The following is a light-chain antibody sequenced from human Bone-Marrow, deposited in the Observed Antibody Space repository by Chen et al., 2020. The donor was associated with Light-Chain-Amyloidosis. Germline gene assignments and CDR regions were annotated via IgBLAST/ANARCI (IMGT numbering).Light chain of an antibody. J-gene: IGKJ4*01. CDR2: GSS. CDR1: QTISSTY. V-gene: IGKV3-20*01. Sequence: EIVLTQSPRTLSLSPGEGANLSCRASQTISSTYLTWYQQKFGQAPRLLIYGSSSRATGIPDRFTRSGYGRDFALTIDRLEPEDFARYYCQQYRTSQLAFGGGTKVEI. CDR3: QQYRTSQLA.